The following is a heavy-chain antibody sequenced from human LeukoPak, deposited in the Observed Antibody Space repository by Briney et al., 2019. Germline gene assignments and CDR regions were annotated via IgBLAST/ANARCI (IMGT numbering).Heavy chain of an antibody. CDR2: IYYSEST. CDR1: GASISSYY. Sequence: SGTLSLTCTVSGASISSYYWTWIRQPPGKGLEWIGYIYYSESTFYNPSLKSRVTISLDTSKNLFSLKLESVSAADTAVYYCARDDLSGGLDYWGQGTLVTVSS. J-gene: IGHJ4*02. D-gene: IGHD5-12*01. CDR3: ARDDLSGGLDY. V-gene: IGHV4-59*01.